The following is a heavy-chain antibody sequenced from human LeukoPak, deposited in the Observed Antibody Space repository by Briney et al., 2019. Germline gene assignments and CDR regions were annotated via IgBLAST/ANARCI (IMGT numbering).Heavy chain of an antibody. J-gene: IGHJ4*02. CDR3: AKDRGVVVVPAAMPGGN. CDR2: LRYDGSNK. CDR1: GFTFSSYG. V-gene: IGHV3-30*02. D-gene: IGHD2-2*01. Sequence: PGGSLRLSCAASGFTFSSYGMHWVRQAPGKGVGGGGFLRYDGSNKYYADSVKGRFTISRDNSKNTLYLQMNSLRAEDTAVYYCAKDRGVVVVPAAMPGGNWGQGTLVTVSS.